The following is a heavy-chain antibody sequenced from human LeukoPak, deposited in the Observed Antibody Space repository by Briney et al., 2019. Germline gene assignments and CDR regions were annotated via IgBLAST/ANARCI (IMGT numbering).Heavy chain of an antibody. J-gene: IGHJ6*03. D-gene: IGHD3-22*01. Sequence: ASVKVSCKASGYTFTSYGISWVRQAPGQGLEWMGGIIPIFGTANYAQKFQGRVTITTDESTSTAYMELSSLRSEDTAVYYCARGVTVVVNTPYYYYMDVWGKGTTVTVSS. CDR1: GYTFTSYG. CDR3: ARGVTVVVNTPYYYYMDV. V-gene: IGHV1-69*05. CDR2: IIPIFGTA.